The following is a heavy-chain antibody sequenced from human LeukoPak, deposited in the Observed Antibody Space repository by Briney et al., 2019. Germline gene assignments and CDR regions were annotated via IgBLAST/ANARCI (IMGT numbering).Heavy chain of an antibody. CDR1: GFTFSGYD. Sequence: GGSLRLSCAASGFTFSGYDMSWVRQAPGKGLEWVSGISWNSGSTYYADSVQGRFTISRDNSKNTLYLQMNSLRAEDTAVYYCARGRGADYWGQGTLVTVSS. J-gene: IGHJ4*02. CDR3: ARGRGADY. CDR2: ISWNSGST. D-gene: IGHD1-26*01. V-gene: IGHV3-23*01.